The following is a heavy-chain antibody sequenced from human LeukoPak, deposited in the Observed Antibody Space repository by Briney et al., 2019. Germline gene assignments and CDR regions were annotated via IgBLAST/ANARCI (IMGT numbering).Heavy chain of an antibody. Sequence: GGSLRLSCAASGFTFDDYGMSWVRQAPGKGLEWVSGINWNGGSTGYADSVKGRFTISRDNAKNFLYLQMNSLRAEDTALYYCARASYSGYYSDYWGQGTLVTVSA. V-gene: IGHV3-20*04. CDR1: GFTFDDYG. J-gene: IGHJ4*02. D-gene: IGHD5-12*01. CDR2: INWNGGST. CDR3: ARASYSGYYSDY.